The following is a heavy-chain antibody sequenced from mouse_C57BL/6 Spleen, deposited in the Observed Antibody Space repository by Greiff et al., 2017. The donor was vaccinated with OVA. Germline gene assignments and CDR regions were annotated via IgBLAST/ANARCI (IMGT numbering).Heavy chain of an antibody. CDR3: ARVYYYGSSWYFDV. D-gene: IGHD1-1*01. Sequence: EVKLVESGPGLVKPSQSLSLTCSVTGYSITSGYYWNWIRQFPGNKLEWMGYISYDGSNNYNPSLKNRISITRDTSKNQFFLKLNSVTTEDTATYYCARVYYYGSSWYFDVWGTGTTVTVSS. V-gene: IGHV3-6*01. J-gene: IGHJ1*03. CDR2: ISYDGSN. CDR1: GYSITSGYY.